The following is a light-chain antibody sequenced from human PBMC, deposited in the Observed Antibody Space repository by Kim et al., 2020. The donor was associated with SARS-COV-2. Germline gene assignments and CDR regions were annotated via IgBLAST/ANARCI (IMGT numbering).Light chain of an antibody. CDR2: SVS. J-gene: IGLJ3*02. V-gene: IGLV3-21*04. CDR1: NIGSKR. CDR3: QLWDSSSDHWV. Sequence: APGKTARITCGGNNIGSKRVNWYQQKPGQAPVLGMYSVSDRPSGIPERFSGSNSGNTATLTISRVEAGDEADYYCQLWDSSSDHWVFGGGTQLTVL.